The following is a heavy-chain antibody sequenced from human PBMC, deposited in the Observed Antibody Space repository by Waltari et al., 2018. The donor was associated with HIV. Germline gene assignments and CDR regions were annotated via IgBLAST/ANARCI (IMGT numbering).Heavy chain of an antibody. CDR1: GGSISSSSYY. CDR2: IYYSGST. CDR3: ASSPEGATWAY. V-gene: IGHV4-39*01. J-gene: IGHJ4*02. Sequence: QLQLQESGPGLVKPSETLSPTCTVSGGSISSSSYYWGWIRQPPGKGLEWIGSIYYSGSTYYNPSLKSRVTISVDTSKNQFSLKLSSVTAADTAVYYCASSPEGATWAYWGQGTLVTVSS. D-gene: IGHD5-12*01.